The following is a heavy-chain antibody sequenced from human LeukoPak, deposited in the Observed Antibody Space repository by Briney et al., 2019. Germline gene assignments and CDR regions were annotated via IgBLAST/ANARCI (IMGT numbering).Heavy chain of an antibody. D-gene: IGHD2-2*03. Sequence: SETLSLTCTVSGGSISSSSYYWGWIRQPPGKGLEWIGSMYSSGSTYYNPSLKSRVTISVDTSKNQFPLKLSSVTAADTAVYYCARVASIEWIRSWFDPWGQGTLVTVSS. CDR2: MYSSGST. CDR1: GGSISSSSYY. V-gene: IGHV4-39*06. CDR3: ARVASIEWIRSWFDP. J-gene: IGHJ5*02.